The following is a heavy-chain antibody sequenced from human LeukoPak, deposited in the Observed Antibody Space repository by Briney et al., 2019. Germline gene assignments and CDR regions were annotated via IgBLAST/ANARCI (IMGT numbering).Heavy chain of an antibody. Sequence: PGGSLRLSCAASGFTFSSYAMSWVRQAPGKGLEWVANIKQDGSEKYYVDSVKGRFTISRDNAKNSLYLQMNSLRAEDTAVYYCAREGVAAAGTRAFDIWGQGTMVTVSS. CDR2: IKQDGSEK. D-gene: IGHD6-13*01. V-gene: IGHV3-7*01. J-gene: IGHJ3*02. CDR1: GFTFSSYA. CDR3: AREGVAAAGTRAFDI.